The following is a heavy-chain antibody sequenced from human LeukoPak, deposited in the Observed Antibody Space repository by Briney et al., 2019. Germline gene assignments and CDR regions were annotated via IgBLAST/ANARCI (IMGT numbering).Heavy chain of an antibody. V-gene: IGHV3-23*01. CDR1: GFTFSNYA. CDR3: ASRNYYDSSGYYYYYFDY. J-gene: IGHJ4*02. CDR2: ISGSGTST. Sequence: GGSLRLSCAASGFTFSNYAMSWVRQAPGKGLEWVSGISGSGTSTYYADSVRGRFTISRDNSKNTLYLQMNSLRAEDTAVYYCASRNYYDSSGYYYYYFDYWGQGILVTVSS. D-gene: IGHD3-22*01.